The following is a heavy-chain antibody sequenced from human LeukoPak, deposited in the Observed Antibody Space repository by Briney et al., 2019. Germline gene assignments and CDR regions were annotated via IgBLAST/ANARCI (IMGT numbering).Heavy chain of an antibody. J-gene: IGHJ4*02. CDR1: GFTFSSYS. Sequence: PGGSLRLSCAASGFTFSSYSMRWFRQAPGKGLVWVSAISGSGGSTYYADSVKGRFTISRDNSKNTLYLQMNSLRAEDTAVYYCAKDFRITMTVVVIMGLFDYWGQGTLVTVSS. CDR3: AKDFRITMTVVVIMGLFDY. D-gene: IGHD3-22*01. CDR2: ISGSGGST. V-gene: IGHV3-23*01.